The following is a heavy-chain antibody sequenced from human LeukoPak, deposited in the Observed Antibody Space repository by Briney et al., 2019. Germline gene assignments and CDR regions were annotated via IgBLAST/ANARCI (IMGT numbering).Heavy chain of an antibody. D-gene: IGHD4-17*01. CDR2: IWYDGSNK. CDR3: AKARTAVTTSAFDY. Sequence: PGGSLRLSCAASGFTFSSYGMHWVRQAPGKGLEWVAVIWYDGSNKYYADSVKGRFTISRDNAKNTLYLQMSSLRVEDTAVYSCAKARTAVTTSAFDYWGQGTLVTVSS. CDR1: GFTFSSYG. V-gene: IGHV3-33*03. J-gene: IGHJ4*02.